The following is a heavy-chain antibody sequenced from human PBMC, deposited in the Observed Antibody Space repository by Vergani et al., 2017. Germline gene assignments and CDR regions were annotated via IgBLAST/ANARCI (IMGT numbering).Heavy chain of an antibody. CDR3: ARVVVPASMGANWFDP. CDR1: GYTFTSYG. J-gene: IGHJ5*02. D-gene: IGHD2-2*01. CDR2: ISAYNGNT. V-gene: IGHV1-18*01. Sequence: QVHLVQPGAEVKKPGASVKVSCKASGYTFTSYGISWVRQAPGQGLEWMGWISAYNGNTNYAQKLQGRVTMTTDTSTNTVYMELRSLRSDDTAVYYCARVVVPASMGANWFDPWGQGTLVTVSS.